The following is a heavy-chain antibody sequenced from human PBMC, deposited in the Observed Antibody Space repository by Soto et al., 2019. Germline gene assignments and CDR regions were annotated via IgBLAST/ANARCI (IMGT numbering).Heavy chain of an antibody. CDR1: GYTFTDDF. D-gene: IGHD6-25*01. CDR3: ARRATERHFDS. CDR2: INPNSGDT. Sequence: QVHLVQSGAEVKKPGASVIVSCKASGYTFTDDFIHWVRQAPGQGLEWVGWINPNSGDTGYAQNFQGRVTMTRDTSISTAYMELSSLRSDDTAVYYCARRATERHFDSWGQVTLVTVSS. V-gene: IGHV1-2*02. J-gene: IGHJ4*02.